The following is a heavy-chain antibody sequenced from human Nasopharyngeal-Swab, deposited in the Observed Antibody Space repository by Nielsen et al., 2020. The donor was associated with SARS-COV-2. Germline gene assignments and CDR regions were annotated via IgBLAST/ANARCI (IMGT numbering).Heavy chain of an antibody. CDR1: GFTFSSYG. D-gene: IGHD3-16*01. Sequence: GESLKISCAASGFTFSSYGMHWVRQAPGKGLEWVAVIWYDGSNKYYADSVKGRFTISRDNSKNTLYLQINSLRAEDTAVYYCARGAHLADYWGQGTLVTVSS. V-gene: IGHV3-33*01. J-gene: IGHJ4*02. CDR3: ARGAHLADY. CDR2: IWYDGSNK.